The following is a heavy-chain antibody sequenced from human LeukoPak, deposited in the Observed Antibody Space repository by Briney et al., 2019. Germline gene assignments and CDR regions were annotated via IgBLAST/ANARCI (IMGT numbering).Heavy chain of an antibody. CDR1: GYTFTSYG. D-gene: IGHD6-13*01. J-gene: IGHJ4*02. Sequence: ASVKVSCKASGYTFTSYGISWVRQAPGQGLERMGWISAYNGNTNYAQKLQGRVTMTTDTSTSTAYMELRSLRSDDTAVYYCARGKDSSSWYELNYWGQGTLVTVSS. CDR2: ISAYNGNT. V-gene: IGHV1-18*04. CDR3: ARGKDSSSWYELNY.